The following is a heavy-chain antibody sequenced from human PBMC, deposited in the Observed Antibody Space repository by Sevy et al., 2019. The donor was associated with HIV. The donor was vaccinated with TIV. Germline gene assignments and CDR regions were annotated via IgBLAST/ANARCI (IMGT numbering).Heavy chain of an antibody. J-gene: IGHJ4*02. D-gene: IGHD6-6*01. CDR2: LNGDGSDI. Sequence: GGSLRLSCAASGFTFSNYYMNWVRPGPGKGLVWVARLNGDGSDINYADSVRGRFTISRDNTKNTLYLQMSSLRGEDTAVYYCFVRIRDSSEIDYWGQGTLVTVSS. V-gene: IGHV3-74*01. CDR1: GFTFSNYY. CDR3: FVRIRDSSEIDY.